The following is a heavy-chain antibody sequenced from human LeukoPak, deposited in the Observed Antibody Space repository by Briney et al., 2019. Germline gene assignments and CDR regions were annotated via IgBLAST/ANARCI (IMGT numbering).Heavy chain of an antibody. D-gene: IGHD2-2*01. V-gene: IGHV3-64*01. CDR1: GFTFSSYD. Sequence: GGSLRLSCAASGFTFSSYDMHWVHQAPGKGLEYVSAISTNGGSTDYANSVKGRFTISRDNSKNTLYLQMGSLRAEDMAVYYCARYCSSTSCYCDWGQGTLVTVSS. J-gene: IGHJ4*02. CDR3: ARYCSSTSCYCD. CDR2: ISTNGGST.